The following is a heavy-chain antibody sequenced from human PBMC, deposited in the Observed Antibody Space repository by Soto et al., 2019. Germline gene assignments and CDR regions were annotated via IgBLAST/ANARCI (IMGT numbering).Heavy chain of an antibody. CDR3: AKSLVTPSDAFDL. CDR1: GFTFGNYA. V-gene: IGHV3-23*01. D-gene: IGHD2-21*02. J-gene: IGHJ3*01. CDR2: ISDPGTST. Sequence: GGSLRLSCAASGFTFGNYAMNWVRQAPGKGLEWISSISDPGTSTYYANSVKGRFSMSRDNSKNTLFLQMNRLRADDTAVYFCAKSLVTPSDAFDLWGRGXSVTV.